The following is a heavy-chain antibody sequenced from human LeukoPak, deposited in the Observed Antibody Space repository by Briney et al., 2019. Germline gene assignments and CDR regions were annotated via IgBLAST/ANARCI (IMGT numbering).Heavy chain of an antibody. J-gene: IGHJ4*02. CDR3: ARDMSISYSYGNFDY. CDR1: GFTFSSYA. D-gene: IGHD5-18*01. CDR2: ISYDGSNK. Sequence: PGGSLRLSCAASGFTFSSYAMSWVRQAPGKGLEWVAVISYDGSNKYYADSVKGRFTISRDNSKNTLYLQMNSLRAEDTAVYYCARDMSISYSYGNFDYWGQGTLVTVSS. V-gene: IGHV3-30-3*01.